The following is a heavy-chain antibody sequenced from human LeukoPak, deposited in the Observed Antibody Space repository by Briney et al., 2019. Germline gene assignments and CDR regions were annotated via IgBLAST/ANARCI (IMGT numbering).Heavy chain of an antibody. Sequence: GGSLRLSCAASGFTFSSYGMHWVRQAPGKGLEWVTLISYDGSNKYYADSVKGRVTISRDNSKNTLYLQMNSLRAGDTAVYYCARDCTGGTCYDAFDIWGQGTMVTVSS. V-gene: IGHV3-30*03. D-gene: IGHD2-15*01. J-gene: IGHJ3*02. CDR3: ARDCTGGTCYDAFDI. CDR2: ISYDGSNK. CDR1: GFTFSSYG.